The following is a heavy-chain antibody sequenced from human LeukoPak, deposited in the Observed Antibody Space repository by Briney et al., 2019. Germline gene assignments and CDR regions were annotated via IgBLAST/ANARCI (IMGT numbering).Heavy chain of an antibody. Sequence: PGGSLRLSCAASGFTFSSYAMSWVRQAPGKGLEWVSGITNSGENTYYADSVKGRFTISRDNSKNTLYLQMNSLRAEDTGVYYCAKDLSSGSRRAYWGQGTLVTVSS. D-gene: IGHD6-19*01. CDR2: ITNSGENT. V-gene: IGHV3-23*01. J-gene: IGHJ4*02. CDR3: AKDLSSGSRRAY. CDR1: GFTFSSYA.